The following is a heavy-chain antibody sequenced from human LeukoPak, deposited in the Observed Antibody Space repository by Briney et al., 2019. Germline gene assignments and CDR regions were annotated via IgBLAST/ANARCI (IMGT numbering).Heavy chain of an antibody. CDR2: ISHSGST. CDR1: GGSFSGYY. CDR3: ARGLVDIVATTGTVFDY. V-gene: IGHV4-34*01. Sequence: SETLSLTCAVYGGSFSGYYWSWIRQPPGKGLEWIGEISHSGSTNYNPSLKSRVTISVDTSKNQFSLKLSSVTAADTAVYYCARGLVDIVATTGTVFDYWGQGTLVTVSS. D-gene: IGHD5-12*01. J-gene: IGHJ4*02.